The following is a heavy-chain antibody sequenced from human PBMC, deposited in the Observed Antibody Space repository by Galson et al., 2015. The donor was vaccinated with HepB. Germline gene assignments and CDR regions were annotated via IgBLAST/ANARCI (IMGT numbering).Heavy chain of an antibody. CDR3: ARDFLLPITIMVYAMWGFDY. Sequence: SVTVSCKASGGTFSSYAIRWVRQAPGQGLEWMGRIIPILGIANYAQKFQGRVTITADKSTSTAYMELSSLRSEDTAVYYCARDFLLPITIMVYAMWGFDYWGQGTLVTVSS. J-gene: IGHJ4*02. V-gene: IGHV1-69*04. CDR2: IIPILGIA. CDR1: GGTFSSYA. D-gene: IGHD2-8*01.